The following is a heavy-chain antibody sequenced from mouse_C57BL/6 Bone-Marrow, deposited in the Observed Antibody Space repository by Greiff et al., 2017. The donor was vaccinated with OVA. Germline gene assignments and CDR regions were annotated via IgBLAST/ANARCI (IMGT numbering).Heavy chain of an antibody. J-gene: IGHJ3*01. CDR1: GYSFTGYY. CDR3: ARSGLLPAWFAY. CDR2: INPSTGGT. Sequence: VQLQQSGPVLVKPGASVKISCKASGYSFTGYYMNWVKQSPEKSLEWIGEINPSTGGTTYNQKFKAKATLTVDKSSSTAYMQLKSLTSEDSAVYYCARSGLLPAWFAYWGQGTLVTVSA. V-gene: IGHV1-42*01. D-gene: IGHD1-1*01.